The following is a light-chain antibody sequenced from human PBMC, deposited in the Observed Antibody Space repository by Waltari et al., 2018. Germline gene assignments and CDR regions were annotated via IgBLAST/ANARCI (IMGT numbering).Light chain of an antibody. V-gene: IGLV2-14*03. Sequence: QSALTQPASVSGSPGQSLTISCTGTSSDVGAHNYVSWYQQHPGKVPKLMIYDVSQRPSGISSRFSASKSGNAASLTISGLQFEDEADYYCSSYRSDNTLIFGGGTKLTVL. CDR3: SSYRSDNTLI. J-gene: IGLJ2*01. CDR1: SSDVGAHNY. CDR2: DVS.